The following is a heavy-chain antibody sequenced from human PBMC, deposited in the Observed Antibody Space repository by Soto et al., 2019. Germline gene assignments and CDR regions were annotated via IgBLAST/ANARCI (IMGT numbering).Heavy chain of an antibody. V-gene: IGHV3-33*01. CDR3: ARGDFYDSSGLDY. Sequence: GGSLRLSCAASGFTFSSYGMHWVRQAPGKGLEWVAVIWYDGSKKYYADSVKGRFTISRDNSKNTLFLQMNSLRAEDTAVHYCARGDFYDSSGLDYWGQGTLVTVSS. J-gene: IGHJ4*02. CDR1: GFTFSSYG. CDR2: IWYDGSKK. D-gene: IGHD3-22*01.